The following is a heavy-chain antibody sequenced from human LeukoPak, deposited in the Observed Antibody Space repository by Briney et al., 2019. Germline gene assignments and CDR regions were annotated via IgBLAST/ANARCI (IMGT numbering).Heavy chain of an antibody. J-gene: IGHJ3*01. V-gene: IGHV5-51*01. D-gene: IGHD2-21*01. CDR3: ARQIYCDADCYYSDGFDV. Sequence: GESLRISCQGSGYRFTNYWIGWVRQMPGKGLEWVGLIFPRDSDTRYSPSFQGQVTISADKSVPTAYLHWSDLQASDTAMYYCARQIYCDADCYYSDGFDVWGQGTMVIVS. CDR1: GYRFTNYW. CDR2: IFPRDSDT.